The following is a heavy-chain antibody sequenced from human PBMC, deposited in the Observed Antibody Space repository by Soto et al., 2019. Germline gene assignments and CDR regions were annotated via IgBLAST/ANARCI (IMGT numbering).Heavy chain of an antibody. CDR1: GFIVSSNQ. J-gene: IGHJ4*02. V-gene: IGHV3-53*01. D-gene: IGHD3-3*01. CDR3: VRGPSDHKLRLVEWPYGDY. Sequence: EVQLVESGGGLIQPGGSLRLSCVASGFIVSSNQMSWVRQAPGKGLEWVSVIYSGHTTYYADSVEGRFTISRDDSKNTLYLQMNGLRVEDTAVYYCVRGPSDHKLRLVEWPYGDYWGQGDLVTVSS. CDR2: IYSGHTT.